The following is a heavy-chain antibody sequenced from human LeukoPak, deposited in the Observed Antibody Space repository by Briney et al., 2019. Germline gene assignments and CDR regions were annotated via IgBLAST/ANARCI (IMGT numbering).Heavy chain of an antibody. V-gene: IGHV3-30*02. D-gene: IGHD2-15*01. J-gene: IGHJ4*02. CDR2: IWYDGSKK. CDR3: AKVRVGTAHFDY. CDR1: GFSFSSHG. Sequence: PGGSLRLSCAASGFSFSSHGMHWVRQAPGKGLEWVAVIWYDGSKKYYADSVTGRFTISRDNSKNTLYLQMNSLRPEDTAVYYCAKVRVGTAHFDYWGQGTLVTVSS.